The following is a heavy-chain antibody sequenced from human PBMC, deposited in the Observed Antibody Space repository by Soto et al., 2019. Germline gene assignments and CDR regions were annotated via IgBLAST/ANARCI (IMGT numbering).Heavy chain of an antibody. CDR3: ARLIGTNIAEDGWFY. CDR1: GGSISSYY. Sequence: SETLSLTCTVSGGSISSYYWGWIRQPPGKGLEWIGSIYYSGSTHYNPSLKSRVTISVDTSKNQFSLKLSSVTAADTAVYYCARLIGTNIAEDGWFYWGQGTLVTVSS. CDR2: IYYSGST. V-gene: IGHV4-39*01. D-gene: IGHD6-13*01. J-gene: IGHJ4*02.